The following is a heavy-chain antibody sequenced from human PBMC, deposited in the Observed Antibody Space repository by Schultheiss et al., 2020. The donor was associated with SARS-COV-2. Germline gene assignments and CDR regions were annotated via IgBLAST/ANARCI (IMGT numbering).Heavy chain of an antibody. Sequence: GGSLRLSCAASRFTFSSYAMHWVRQAPGRGLEWVAVISYDGSNKYYADSVKGRFTISRDNAKNSLYLQMNSLRAEDTAVYYCARATHGDSSGYYRGGDYYYGMDVWGQGTTVTVSS. CDR1: RFTFSSYA. J-gene: IGHJ6*02. CDR3: ARATHGDSSGYYRGGDYYYGMDV. CDR2: ISYDGSNK. D-gene: IGHD3-22*01. V-gene: IGHV3-30-3*01.